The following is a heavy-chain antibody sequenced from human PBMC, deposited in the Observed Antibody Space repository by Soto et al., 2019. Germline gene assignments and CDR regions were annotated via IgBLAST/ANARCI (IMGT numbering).Heavy chain of an antibody. CDR3: ARDRNYGYFGY. Sequence: LSLTCTVSGGSIISVDYYWSWIRQPPGKGLEWIGYIYYSGSTYYNPSLKSRVTISVDTSKNQFSLKLSSVTAADTAVYYCARDRNYGYFGYWGQGTLVTVSS. V-gene: IGHV4-30-4*01. D-gene: IGHD1-7*01. J-gene: IGHJ4*02. CDR2: IYYSGST. CDR1: GGSIISVDYY.